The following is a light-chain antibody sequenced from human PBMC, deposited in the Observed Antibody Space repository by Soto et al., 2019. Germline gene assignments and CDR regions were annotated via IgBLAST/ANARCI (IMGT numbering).Light chain of an antibody. J-gene: IGKJ5*01. CDR3: QQHETLIT. V-gene: IGKV3-20*01. CDR2: GAS. CDR1: QSVSSN. Sequence: EINLKMSAATLSLSPRERATLSCRASQSVSSNLAWYQQKPGQAPRLLIYGASSRATGIPDRFSGSGSGTDFTLTISRLEPEDFAVYYCQQHETLITFGQGRRLEVK.